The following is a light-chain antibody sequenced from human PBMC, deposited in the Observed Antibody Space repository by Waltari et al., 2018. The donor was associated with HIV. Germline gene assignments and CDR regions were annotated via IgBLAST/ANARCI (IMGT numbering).Light chain of an antibody. Sequence: DIQMTQSPSSLSASIGDRVTITCRASQSITTSMNWYQQKPGEAPNVLIHAASTLQSGFPSRSRGTGAGTDVTLTINSLQPEYASTYYCQQSFSPPRTFGQGTKVEIK. J-gene: IGKJ1*01. CDR2: AAS. CDR3: QQSFSPPRT. CDR1: QSITTS. V-gene: IGKV1-39*01.